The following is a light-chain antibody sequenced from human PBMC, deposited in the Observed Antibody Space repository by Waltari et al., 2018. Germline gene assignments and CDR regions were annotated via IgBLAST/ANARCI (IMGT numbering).Light chain of an antibody. CDR1: NSNIGINS. Sequence: QSVLTQPPSVSATPGQRVTISCTGSNSNIGINSISWYQPLPRTAPKLLIYENKKRPSGIPDRFSGSKSGTSATLGITGLQTEDEADYYCGTWDNSLSAWVFGGGTKLTVL. J-gene: IGLJ3*02. CDR2: ENK. V-gene: IGLV1-51*02. CDR3: GTWDNSLSAWV.